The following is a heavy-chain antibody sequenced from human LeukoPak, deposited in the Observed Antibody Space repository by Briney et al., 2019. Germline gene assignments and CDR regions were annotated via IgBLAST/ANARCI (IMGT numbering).Heavy chain of an antibody. D-gene: IGHD5-18*01. CDR3: AGRPTGYSSGYIH. CDR2: ISGSAHKI. J-gene: IGHJ4*02. V-gene: IGHV3-23*01. CDR1: GFTFSNVW. Sequence: GESLRLSCAASGFTFSNVWMSWVRQAPEKGLDWVSVISGSAHKIRYADSVKGRFTISRDNSENIVYLQMNNLRVEDTAVYYCAGRPTGYSSGYIHWGQGTLVTVSS.